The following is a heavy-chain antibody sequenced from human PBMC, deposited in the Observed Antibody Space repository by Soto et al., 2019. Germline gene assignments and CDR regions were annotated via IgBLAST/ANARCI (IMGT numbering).Heavy chain of an antibody. J-gene: IGHJ6*02. CDR3: AVAMVREVLIFESSGMHV. V-gene: IGHV1-69*01. CDR2: IIPNFDTP. Sequence: QVHLVQSGAEVKKPGSSVKVSCKTSGGSFNNYAVSWVRQAPGQGLEWMGGIIPNFDTPNYAQKFQDRVTIIAHESTSPVDMELRSLRSNDTAVYYCAVAMVREVLIFESSGMHVWGQGTTVIVSS. D-gene: IGHD3-10*01. CDR1: GGSFNNYA.